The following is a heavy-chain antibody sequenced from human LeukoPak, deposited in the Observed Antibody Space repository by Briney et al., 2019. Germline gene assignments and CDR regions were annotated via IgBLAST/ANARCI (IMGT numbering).Heavy chain of an antibody. J-gene: IGHJ6*03. CDR2: INPSGGST. V-gene: IGHV1-46*01. D-gene: IGHD1-26*01. Sequence: ASVKVSCKASGYTFTSYYMHWVRQAPGQGLEWMGIINPSGGSTSYAQKFQGRVTMTRDMSTTTVYMDLRSLRSEDAAVYFCAREQRGGLSGNFMDVWGRGTTVTVSS. CDR1: GYTFTSYY. CDR3: AREQRGGLSGNFMDV.